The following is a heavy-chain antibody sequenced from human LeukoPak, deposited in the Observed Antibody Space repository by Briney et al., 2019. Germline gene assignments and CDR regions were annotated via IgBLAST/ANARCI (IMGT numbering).Heavy chain of an antibody. CDR1: GFTFSNTW. J-gene: IGHJ6*02. D-gene: IGHD4-11*01. CDR2: MYSGGST. V-gene: IGHV3-66*01. Sequence: GGSLRLSCVDSGFTFSNTWMSWVRQAPGKGLEWVSVMYSGGSTYYADSVKGRVAISRDSSQNTVFLQMNSVRVEDTAVYYCARSYSNHLFGMDVWGQGTAVTVSS. CDR3: ARSYSNHLFGMDV.